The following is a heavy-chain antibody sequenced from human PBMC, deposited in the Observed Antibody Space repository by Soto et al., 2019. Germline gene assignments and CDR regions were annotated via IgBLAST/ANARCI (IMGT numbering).Heavy chain of an antibody. CDR1: GYTFTSYA. D-gene: IGHD6-19*01. V-gene: IGHV1-3*01. CDR3: ARDKTRLSIAVGGTFGY. Sequence: ASVKVSFKASGYTFTSYAMHWVRQAPGQRLEWMGWINAGNGNTKYSQKFQGRVTITRDTSASTAYMELSSLRSEDTAVYYCARDKTRLSIAVGGTFGYWGQRTLVTVSS. J-gene: IGHJ4*02. CDR2: INAGNGNT.